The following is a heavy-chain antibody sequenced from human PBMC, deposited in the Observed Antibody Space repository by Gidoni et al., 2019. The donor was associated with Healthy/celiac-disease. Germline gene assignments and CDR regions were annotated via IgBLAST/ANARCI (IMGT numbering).Heavy chain of an antibody. D-gene: IGHD3-10*01. CDR3: ERPSFIGPRTYWYFDL. CDR1: GFTFGSYG. J-gene: IGHJ2*01. CDR2: IWYVRSNK. Sequence: QVHLVESGGGVVQPGRSLRLSCAASGFTFGSYGMHWVRQAPGKGREWVECIWYVRSNKYNEDSVEGRLTSSRDNSKNTMYLQMNSLRAEDTAVYYWERPSFIGPRTYWYFDLWGRGTLVTVSS. V-gene: IGHV3-33*01.